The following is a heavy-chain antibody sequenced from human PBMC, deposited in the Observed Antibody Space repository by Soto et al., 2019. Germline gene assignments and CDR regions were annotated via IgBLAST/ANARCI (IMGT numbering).Heavy chain of an antibody. CDR3: AHRPCFGEPHAFDY. CDR1: GFSLSTSGMC. CDR2: IDWDDDK. J-gene: IGHJ4*02. D-gene: IGHD3-10*01. Sequence: GSGPTLVNPTQTLTLTCTFSGFSLSTSGMCVSWIRQPPGKALEWLARIDWDDDKRYSPSLKSRLTITKDTSKNQVVLTMTNMDPVDTATYFCAHRPCFGEPHAFDYWAQRTLVTVSS. V-gene: IGHV2-5*08.